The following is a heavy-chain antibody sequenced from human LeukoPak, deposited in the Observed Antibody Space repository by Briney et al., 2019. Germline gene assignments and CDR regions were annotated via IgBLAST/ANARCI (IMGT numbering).Heavy chain of an antibody. Sequence: GGSLRLSCAASGFTFSSYEMNWVRQAPGKGLEWVSYISSSGSTIYYADSVKGRFTISRDNSKNTLFLQMNSLRVEDTAVYYCAGLVGVGAGVFDIWGQGTMVTVSS. V-gene: IGHV3-48*03. J-gene: IGHJ3*02. D-gene: IGHD2-2*01. CDR1: GFTFSSYE. CDR3: AGLVGVGAGVFDI. CDR2: ISSSGSTI.